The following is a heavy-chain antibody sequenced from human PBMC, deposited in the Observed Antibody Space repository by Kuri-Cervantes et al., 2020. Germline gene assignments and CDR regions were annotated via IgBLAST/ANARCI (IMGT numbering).Heavy chain of an antibody. CDR2: INAGNDNT. V-gene: IGHV1-3*01. J-gene: IGHJ4*02. CDR1: GYTFTAYV. D-gene: IGHD3-3*01. Sequence: ASVKVSCKASGYTFTAYVMHWVRQAPGQGLEWMGWINAGNDNTKSSQKFQGRVTMTRNTSISTAYMELSSLRSEDTAVYYCARASSYYDFTWWGQGTLVTVSS. CDR3: ARASSYYDFTW.